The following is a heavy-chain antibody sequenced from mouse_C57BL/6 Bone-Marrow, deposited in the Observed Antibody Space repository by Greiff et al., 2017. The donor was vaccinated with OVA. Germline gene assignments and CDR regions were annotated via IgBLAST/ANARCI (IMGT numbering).Heavy chain of an antibody. D-gene: IGHD1-1*01. CDR1: GYTFTSYW. CDR2: IDPNSGGT. CDR3: ARGPGSSLYWYFDV. V-gene: IGHV1-62-3*01. Sequence: QVQLKQPGAELVKPGASVKLSSKASGYTFTSYWMHWVKQRPGRGLEWIGRIDPNSGGTKYTEKFKGKATLTVDKPASTAYMQLSSLTSEDSAVYYCARGPGSSLYWYFDVWGTGTTVTVSS. J-gene: IGHJ1*03.